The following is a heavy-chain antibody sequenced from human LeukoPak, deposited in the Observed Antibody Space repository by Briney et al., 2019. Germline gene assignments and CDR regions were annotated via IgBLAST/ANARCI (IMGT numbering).Heavy chain of an antibody. CDR2: ISYTGSP. Sequence: SGGSLRLSCAASGLPFNAYWMTWVRQPPGKGLEWIGYISYTGSPNYNPSLKSRVTISVDTSKNQFSLKVSSVIAADTAVYYCARQTGAVAGIDYWGQGTLVTVSS. V-gene: IGHV4-59*01. CDR1: GLPFNAYW. D-gene: IGHD6-19*01. CDR3: ARQTGAVAGIDY. J-gene: IGHJ4*02.